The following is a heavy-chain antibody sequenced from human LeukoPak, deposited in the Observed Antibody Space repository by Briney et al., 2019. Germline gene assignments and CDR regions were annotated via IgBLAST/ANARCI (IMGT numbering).Heavy chain of an antibody. CDR2: IYHSGST. CDR1: GGSISSGGYS. J-gene: IGHJ4*02. CDR3: ARGFCSSTSCYGGDY. Sequence: SETLSLTCAVSGGSISSGGYSWSWIRQPPGKGLEWIGYIYHSGSTYYNPSLKSRVTISVDRSKNQFSLKLSSVTAADTAVYYCARGFCSSTSCYGGDYWGQGTLVTVSS. V-gene: IGHV4-30-2*01. D-gene: IGHD2-2*01.